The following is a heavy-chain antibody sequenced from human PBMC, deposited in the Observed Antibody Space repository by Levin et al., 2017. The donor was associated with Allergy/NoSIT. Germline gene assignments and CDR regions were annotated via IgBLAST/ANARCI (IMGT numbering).Heavy chain of an antibody. Sequence: PVASVKVSCKASGGTFSSYAISWVRQAPGQGLEWMGGIIPIFGTANYAQKFQGRVTITADESTSTAYMELSSLRSEDTAVYYCARGSSSWYYFDYWGQGTLVTVSS. CDR3: ARGSSSWYYFDY. CDR2: IIPIFGTA. J-gene: IGHJ4*02. V-gene: IGHV1-69*13. CDR1: GGTFSSYA. D-gene: IGHD6-13*01.